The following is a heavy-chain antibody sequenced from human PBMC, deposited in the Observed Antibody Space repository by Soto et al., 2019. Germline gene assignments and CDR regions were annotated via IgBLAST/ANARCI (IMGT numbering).Heavy chain of an antibody. CDR3: TRDASRGSSARGWFDP. CDR2: ISSNSAYI. Sequence: GGSRRLSCAASGFTFRSFTMNGGRQAPGKGLEWVSTISSNSAYIYYTDALRGRFTISRDNAKNSLHLQMNSLRAEDTAVYYCTRDASRGSSARGWFDPWGPGTLVTVSS. CDR1: GFTFRSFT. V-gene: IGHV3-21*01. D-gene: IGHD6-13*01. J-gene: IGHJ5*02.